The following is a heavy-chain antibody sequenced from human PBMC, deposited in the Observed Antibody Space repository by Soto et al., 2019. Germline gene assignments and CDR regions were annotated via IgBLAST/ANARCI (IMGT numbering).Heavy chain of an antibody. CDR3: ARDRSSFTIFGFKGWFDP. CDR2: ISSSSSYI. J-gene: IGHJ5*02. V-gene: IGHV3-21*01. CDR1: GFTFSSYS. D-gene: IGHD3-3*01. Sequence: SGGSLRLSCAASGFTFSSYSMNWVRQAPGKGLEWVSSISSSSSYIYYADSVKGRLTISRDNAKNSLYLQMNSLRAEDTAVYYCARDRSSFTIFGFKGWFDPWGQGTLVTVSS.